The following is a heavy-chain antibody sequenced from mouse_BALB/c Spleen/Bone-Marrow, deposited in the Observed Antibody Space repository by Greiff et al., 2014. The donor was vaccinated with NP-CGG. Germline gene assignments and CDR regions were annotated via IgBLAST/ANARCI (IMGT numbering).Heavy chain of an antibody. V-gene: IGHV1S137*01. D-gene: IGHD2-2*01. CDR2: ISTYYGVT. CDR3: ARPEYGNDRFDYAMDY. Sequence: QVQLQQSGAELVRPGVSVKISCKGSGYTFTDYAMHWVKQSHAKSLEWIGVISTYYGVTIYNQNFKGKATMTVDKSSRTAYMELTRLTTEDSAIYYVARPEYGNDRFDYAMDYWGQGTSVTVSS. J-gene: IGHJ4*01. CDR1: GYTFTDYA.